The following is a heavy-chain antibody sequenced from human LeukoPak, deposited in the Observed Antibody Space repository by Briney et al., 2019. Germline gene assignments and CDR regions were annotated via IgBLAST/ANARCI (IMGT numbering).Heavy chain of an antibody. CDR1: GGSISSYY. V-gene: IGHV4-59*01. J-gene: IGHJ3*02. Sequence: LPXTLSLTCTVSGGSISSYYWSWLRQPPGKGLEWIGYIYYSGSTNYNPSLKSRVTISVDTSKTQFSLNLSSVTAADTAVYYCARGPPGKENAFDIWGQGTMVTVSS. D-gene: IGHD2-2*01. CDR2: IYYSGST. CDR3: ARGPPGKENAFDI.